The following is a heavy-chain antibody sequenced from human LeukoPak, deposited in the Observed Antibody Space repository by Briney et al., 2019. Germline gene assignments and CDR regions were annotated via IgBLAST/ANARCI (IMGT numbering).Heavy chain of an antibody. CDR3: ASVIAAAGAFDY. CDR2: IYPGDSDT. Sequence: GESLKISCKGSGYSFTSYWIGWVRQVPGKGMEWMGIIYPGDSDTRYSPSFQGQVTISANKSISTAYLQWSSLKASDTAMYYCASVIAAAGAFDYWGQGTLVTVSS. J-gene: IGHJ4*02. CDR1: GYSFTSYW. V-gene: IGHV5-51*01. D-gene: IGHD6-13*01.